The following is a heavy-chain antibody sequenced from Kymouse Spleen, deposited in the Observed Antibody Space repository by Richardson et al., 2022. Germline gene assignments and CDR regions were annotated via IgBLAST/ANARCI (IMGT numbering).Heavy chain of an antibody. V-gene: IGHV3-48*02. Sequence: EVQLVESGGGLVQPGGSLRLSCAASGFTFSSYSMNWVRQAPGKGLEWVSYISSSSSTIYYADSVKGRFTISRDNAKNSLYLQMNSLRDEDTAVYYCARAPNYYGSGSDAFDIWGQGTMVTVSS. CDR2: ISSSSSTI. D-gene: IGHD3-10*01. CDR3: ARAPNYYGSGSDAFDI. J-gene: IGHJ3*02. CDR1: GFTFSSYS.